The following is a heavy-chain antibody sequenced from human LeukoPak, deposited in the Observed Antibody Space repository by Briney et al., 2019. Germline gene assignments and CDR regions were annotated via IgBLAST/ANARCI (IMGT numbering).Heavy chain of an antibody. V-gene: IGHV3-11*01. J-gene: IGHJ4*02. D-gene: IGHD5-12*01. CDR1: GFTFSDYY. CDR2: ISGSVSTI. Sequence: GGSLRLSCAASGFTFSDYYMSWIRQAPGKGLEWVSYISGSVSTIYYADSVKGRFTISRDNAKNSLYLQMSSLRAADTAVYYCARERDSGYDDDDGIDYWGQGTLVTVSS. CDR3: ARERDSGYDDDDGIDY.